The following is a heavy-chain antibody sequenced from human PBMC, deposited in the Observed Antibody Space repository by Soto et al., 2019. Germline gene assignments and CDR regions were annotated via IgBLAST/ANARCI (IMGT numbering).Heavy chain of an antibody. J-gene: IGHJ5*02. CDR2: IIPIFGTA. Sequence: QVQLVQSGAEVKKPGSSVKVSCKASGGTFSSYAISWVRQAPGQGLEWMGGIIPIFGTANYAQKFQGRVTITADKSTSTAYMELSSLRSEDTAVYYCARERGVGSDRGNCWFDPWGQGTLVTVSS. D-gene: IGHD2-21*01. CDR1: GGTFSSYA. CDR3: ARERGVGSDRGNCWFDP. V-gene: IGHV1-69*06.